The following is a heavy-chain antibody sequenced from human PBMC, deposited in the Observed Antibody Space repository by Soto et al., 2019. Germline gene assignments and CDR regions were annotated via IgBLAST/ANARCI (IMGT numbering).Heavy chain of an antibody. Sequence: PGGSLRLSCAASGFTFDDYAMHWVRQAPGKGLEWVSGISWNSGNIGYADSVKGRFTTSRDNAKNSPYLQMNSLRPEDTALYYCVRSKGGYSYGTPFDYWGQGTLVTVS. CDR1: GFTFDDYA. D-gene: IGHD5-18*01. V-gene: IGHV3-9*01. J-gene: IGHJ4*02. CDR3: VRSKGGYSYGTPFDY. CDR2: ISWNSGNI.